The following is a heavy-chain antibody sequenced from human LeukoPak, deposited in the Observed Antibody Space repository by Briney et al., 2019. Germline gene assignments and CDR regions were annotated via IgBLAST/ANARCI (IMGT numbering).Heavy chain of an antibody. CDR1: GFTFSSYG. Sequence: PGRSLRLSCAASGFTFSSYGMHWVRQAPGKGLGWVAVISYDGSNKYYADSVKGRFTISRDNSKNTLYLQMNSLRAEDTAVYYCAKGFRGAVAGTAYFDYWGQGTLVTVSS. J-gene: IGHJ4*02. CDR3: AKGFRGAVAGTAYFDY. V-gene: IGHV3-30*18. CDR2: ISYDGSNK. D-gene: IGHD6-19*01.